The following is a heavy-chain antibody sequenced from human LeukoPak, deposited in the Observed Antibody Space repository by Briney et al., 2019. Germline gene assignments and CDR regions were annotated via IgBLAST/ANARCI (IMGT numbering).Heavy chain of an antibody. V-gene: IGHV3-7*04. CDR1: GFTFSSYW. J-gene: IGHJ4*02. Sequence: GGSLTLSCAASGFTFSSYWMSWVRQAPGEGLEWVANIKQGGTEKYYMDSVKGRFSISRDNAKNSLYLQMNALRAEDTAVYYCARDVRPDYWGQGTLVTVST. CDR3: ARDVRPDY. D-gene: IGHD6-6*01. CDR2: IKQGGTEK.